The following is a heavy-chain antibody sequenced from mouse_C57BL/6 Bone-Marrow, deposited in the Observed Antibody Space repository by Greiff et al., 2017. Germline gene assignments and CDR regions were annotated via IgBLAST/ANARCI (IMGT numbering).Heavy chain of an antibody. CDR2: INPSNGGT. CDR1: GYTFTSYW. CDR3: ASSLSCYSNYDYAMDY. D-gene: IGHD2-5*01. V-gene: IGHV1-53*01. J-gene: IGHJ4*01. Sequence: QVQLQQPGTELVKPGASVKLSCKASGYTFTSYWMHWVKQRPGQGLEWIGNINPSNGGTNYNEKFKSKATLTVDKSSSTAYMQLSSLTSEDSAVYYCASSLSCYSNYDYAMDYWGQGTSVTVSS.